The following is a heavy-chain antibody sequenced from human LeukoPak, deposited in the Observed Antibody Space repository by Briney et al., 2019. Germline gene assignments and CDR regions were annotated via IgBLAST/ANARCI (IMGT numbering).Heavy chain of an antibody. CDR1: GYSFTSYW. D-gene: IGHD6-13*01. CDR2: IYPGDSDT. Sequence: GESLKISCRGSGYSFTSYWIGWVRQMPGKGLEWMGIIYPGDSDTTYSPSFQGQVTISADKSISTAYLQWSSLKASDSAMYYCGRIPAAGSLKGSFDIWGQGSMVTVSS. J-gene: IGHJ3*02. V-gene: IGHV5-51*01. CDR3: GRIPAAGSLKGSFDI.